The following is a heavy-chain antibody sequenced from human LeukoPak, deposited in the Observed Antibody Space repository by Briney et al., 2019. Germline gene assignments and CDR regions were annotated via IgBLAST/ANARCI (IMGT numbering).Heavy chain of an antibody. D-gene: IGHD6-13*01. V-gene: IGHV3-13*01. CDR2: IGTAGDT. CDR1: GFTFSSYD. CDR3: ARLSSLYAFDI. Sequence: GGSLRLSCAASGFTFSSYDMHWVRQATGKGLEWVSAIGTAGDTYYPGSVKGRFTISRENAKNSLYLQMNSLRAGDTAVYYCARLSSLYAFDIWGQGTMVTVSS. J-gene: IGHJ3*02.